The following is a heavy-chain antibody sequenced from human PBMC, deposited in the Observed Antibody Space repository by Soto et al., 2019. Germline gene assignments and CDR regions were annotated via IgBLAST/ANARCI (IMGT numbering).Heavy chain of an antibody. CDR2: ISSSSSTI. CDR1: GFTFSDYY. J-gene: IGHJ4*02. D-gene: IGHD3-10*01. CDR3: ARARGSGTFFDY. V-gene: IGHV3-11*01. Sequence: QVQLVESGGGLVKPGGSLRLSCAASGFTFSDYYMSWIRQAPGKGLEWVSDISSSSSTIYYADSVKGRFTISRDNAKNSLFLQVNSLRAEDTAVYYGARARGSGTFFDYWGQGTLVTVSS.